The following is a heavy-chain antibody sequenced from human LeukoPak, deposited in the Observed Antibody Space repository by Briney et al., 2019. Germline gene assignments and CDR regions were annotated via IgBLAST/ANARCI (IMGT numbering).Heavy chain of an antibody. CDR2: INRSGTT. V-gene: IGHV4-34*01. D-gene: IGHD3-3*01. CDR1: GFTVSSNY. CDR3: ARMPKHITILGVVPVTPV. J-gene: IGHJ4*02. Sequence: PGGSLRLSCAASGFTVSSNYMSWVRQAPGKGLEWIGEINRSGTTNYNESLKSRVTMSVDTSKNQFSLKLNSVTAADTAVYYCARMPKHITILGVVPVTPVWGQGTLVSVSS.